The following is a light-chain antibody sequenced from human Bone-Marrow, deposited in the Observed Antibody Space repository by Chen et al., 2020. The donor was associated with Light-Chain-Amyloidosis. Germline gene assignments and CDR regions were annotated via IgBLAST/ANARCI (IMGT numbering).Light chain of an antibody. CDR2: DDS. V-gene: IGLV3-21*02. CDR3: QVWDRSSDRPV. Sequence: SYVLTQPSSASVAPGQTATNACGGNNIGSTSVHWYQQTPGQAPLLVVYDDSDRPSGIPERLSGSNSGNTATLTIRRVEAGDEADYYCQVWDRSSDRPVFGGGTKLTVL. J-gene: IGLJ3*02. CDR1: NIGSTS.